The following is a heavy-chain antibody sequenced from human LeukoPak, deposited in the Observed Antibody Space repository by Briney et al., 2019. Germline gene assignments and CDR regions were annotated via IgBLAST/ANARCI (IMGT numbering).Heavy chain of an antibody. D-gene: IGHD3-16*01. CDR3: ARHGGYNFDY. Sequence: SETLSLTCAVYGGSFSGYYWSWIRQPPGKGLEWTGEINHSGSTNYNPSLKSRVTISVDTSKTQFSLKVNSVTAADTAVYYCARHGGYNFDYWGQGTLVAVSS. V-gene: IGHV4-34*01. CDR2: INHSGST. J-gene: IGHJ4*02. CDR1: GGSFSGYY.